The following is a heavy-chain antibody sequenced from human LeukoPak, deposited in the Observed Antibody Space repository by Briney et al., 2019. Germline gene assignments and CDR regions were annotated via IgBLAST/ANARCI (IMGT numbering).Heavy chain of an antibody. V-gene: IGHV1-2*02. CDR1: GYTFTGYY. CDR3: ARYPLSYSGNWHYYFDY. J-gene: IGHJ4*02. Sequence: GASVKVSCKASGYTFTGYYMHWVRQAPGQGLERMGWINPNSGGTNYAQKFQGRVTMTRDTSISTAYMELSRLRSDDTAVYYCARYPLSYSGNWHYYFDYWGQGTLVTVSS. D-gene: IGHD6-13*01. CDR2: INPNSGGT.